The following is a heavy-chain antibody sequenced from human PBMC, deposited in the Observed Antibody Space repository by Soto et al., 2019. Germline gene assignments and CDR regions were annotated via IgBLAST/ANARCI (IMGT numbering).Heavy chain of an antibody. CDR2: IYYSGST. V-gene: IGHV4-39*01. Sequence: SETLSLTCTVSGGSISSSSYYWGWIRQPPGKGLEWIGSIYYSGSTYYNPSLKSRVTISVDTSKNQFSLKLSSVTAADTAVYYCARLVAVAANRGWFDPWGQGTLVTVSS. D-gene: IGHD6-19*01. CDR1: GGSISSSSYY. CDR3: ARLVAVAANRGWFDP. J-gene: IGHJ5*02.